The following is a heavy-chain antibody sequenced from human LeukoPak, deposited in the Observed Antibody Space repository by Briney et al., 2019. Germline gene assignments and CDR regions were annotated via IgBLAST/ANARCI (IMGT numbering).Heavy chain of an antibody. J-gene: IGHJ4*02. CDR1: GFSFSSYD. CDR2: IRYDGNNK. D-gene: IGHD6-19*01. CDR3: TTITVASHFDY. Sequence: PGGSLRLSCAASGFSFSSYDMYWVRQAPGKGLEWVAFIRYDGNNKYYADSVKGRFTISRDNSESTLYPQLNSLRAEDTAVYYCTTITVASHFDYWGPGTLVTVSS. V-gene: IGHV3-30*02.